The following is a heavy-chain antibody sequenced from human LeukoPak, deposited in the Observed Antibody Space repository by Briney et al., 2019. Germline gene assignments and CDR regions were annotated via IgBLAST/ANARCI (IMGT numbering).Heavy chain of an antibody. CDR3: ARTRGGGSYYIWLDFDY. V-gene: IGHV1-69*04. J-gene: IGHJ4*02. Sequence: ASVKVSCKASGGTFSSYAISWVRQAPGQGLEWMGRIIPILGIANYAQKFQGRVTITADKSTSTAYMELSSLRSEDTAVYYCARTRGGGSYYIWLDFDYWGQGTLVTVSS. CDR2: IIPILGIA. D-gene: IGHD1-26*01. CDR1: GGTFSSYA.